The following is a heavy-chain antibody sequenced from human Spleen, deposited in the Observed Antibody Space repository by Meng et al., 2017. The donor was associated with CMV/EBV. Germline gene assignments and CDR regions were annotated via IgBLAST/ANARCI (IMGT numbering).Heavy chain of an antibody. CDR2: IIPIFGSP. V-gene: IGHV1-69*13. CDR1: GGTFKSYA. D-gene: IGHD3-16*01. Sequence: VKVSCKASGGTFKSYAFNWVRQAPGQGLQWMGGIIPIFGSPNYAQHFHGRVTITTDESTSKAFMEMSSLRSEDTAVYYCARDLRLGGQYAMDVWGQGTSVTVSS. CDR3: ARDLRLGGQYAMDV. J-gene: IGHJ6*02.